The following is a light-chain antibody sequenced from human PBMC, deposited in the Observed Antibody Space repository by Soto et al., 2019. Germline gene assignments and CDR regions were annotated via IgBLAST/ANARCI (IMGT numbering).Light chain of an antibody. J-gene: IGKJ4*01. CDR3: QQRSNWPST. CDR1: QRVSGY. V-gene: IGKV3-11*01. CDR2: DAS. Sequence: EIVLTQSPATLSLSPGNRATLSCRASQRVSGYLAWYQQKPGQAPRLLIYDASNRVTGIPARFSGSGSGTDFTLTFTSLEPEDFAVYYCQQRSNWPSTFGGGTKVEI.